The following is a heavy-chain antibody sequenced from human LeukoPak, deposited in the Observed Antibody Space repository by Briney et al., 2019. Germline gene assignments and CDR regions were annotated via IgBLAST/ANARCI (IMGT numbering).Heavy chain of an antibody. J-gene: IGHJ3*01. CDR2: CSGSGGST. D-gene: IGHD3-10*01. CDR3: AKFGLAGSGRFHDAFDV. CDR1: GFTVSDYY. Sequence: PGGSLRLSCAASGFTVSDYYMSWIRQAPGKGLEWVSACSGSGGSTYYADTVKGRSTISRDISKNTLYLQKNSLRAEDTAVYYCAKFGLAGSGRFHDAFDVWGQGTMVTVSS. V-gene: IGHV3-23*01.